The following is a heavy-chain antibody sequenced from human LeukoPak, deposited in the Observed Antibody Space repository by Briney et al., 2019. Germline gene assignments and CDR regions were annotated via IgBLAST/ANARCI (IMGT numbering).Heavy chain of an antibody. V-gene: IGHV3-21*01. J-gene: IGHJ6*03. Sequence: AGSLRLSCAASGFTFSSFNTNWVRQAPGKAMEWVSSITSSGTHIFYADSVRGRYTISRDKAKNSLYLQMNSLGPDDTAVYYCARDPYSGNYGNGYYDYMDVWGKGTTVTVSS. CDR2: ITSSGTHI. CDR3: ARDPYSGNYGNGYYDYMDV. D-gene: IGHD1-26*01. CDR1: GFTFSSFN.